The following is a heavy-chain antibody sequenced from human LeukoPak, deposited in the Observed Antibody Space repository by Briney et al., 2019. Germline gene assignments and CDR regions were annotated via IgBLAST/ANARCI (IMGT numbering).Heavy chain of an antibody. J-gene: IGHJ4*02. V-gene: IGHV4-31*03. D-gene: IGHD3-10*01. CDR1: GSSISSGGYY. Sequence: SQTLSLTCTVSGSSISSGGYYWSWIRQSSGKGLEWIGEIHNSGTTNYNPSLNSRVTISEDTSKNQFYLNLSSVTAADTAVYYCARRYYYNLGSFPFDFWGQGTLVTVSS. CDR2: IHNSGTT. CDR3: ARRYYYNLGSFPFDF.